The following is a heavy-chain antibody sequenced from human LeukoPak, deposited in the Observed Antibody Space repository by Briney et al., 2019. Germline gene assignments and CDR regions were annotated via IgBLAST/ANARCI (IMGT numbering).Heavy chain of an antibody. V-gene: IGHV3-11*01. Sequence: GGSLRLSCAGSGFSFTEYYMTWIRQTPGKGLEWLSHISSSGTIIYYADSVKGRFTISRDNAKNSLLLQMNSLRAEDTAVYFCAREGQLLLDGYYAMDVWGQGTTVTVTS. CDR3: AREGQLLLDGYYAMDV. D-gene: IGHD2-2*01. J-gene: IGHJ6*02. CDR2: ISSSGTII. CDR1: GFSFTEYY.